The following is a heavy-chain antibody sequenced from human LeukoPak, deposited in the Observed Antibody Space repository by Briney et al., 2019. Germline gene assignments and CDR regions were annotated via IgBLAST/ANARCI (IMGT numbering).Heavy chain of an antibody. CDR3: ARYSSGHDAFDI. CDR1: GFTFSSYA. V-gene: IGHV3-23*01. Sequence: GGSLRLSYAPSGFTFSSYAMSWVRQAPGKGLEWVAVISGGGSGTYYADSVRGRFTISRDNAKNSLYLQMNSLRDEDTAVYYCARYSSGHDAFDIWGQGTMVTVSS. J-gene: IGHJ3*02. CDR2: ISGGGSGT. D-gene: IGHD6-19*01.